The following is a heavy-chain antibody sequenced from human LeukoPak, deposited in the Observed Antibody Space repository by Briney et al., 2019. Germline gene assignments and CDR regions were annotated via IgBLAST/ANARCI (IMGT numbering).Heavy chain of an antibody. CDR1: GFPLSNYW. CDR2: IKQDGSER. V-gene: IGHV3-7*03. Sequence: TGGSLRLSCAASGFPLSNYWMSWVRQAPGKGLEWVANIKQDGSERYYVDSVKGRFAISRDNAENSLYLQMNSLRAEDTAVYYCARGGLRYFDWLFILDYWGQGTLVTVSS. J-gene: IGHJ4*02. D-gene: IGHD3-9*01. CDR3: ARGGLRYFDWLFILDY.